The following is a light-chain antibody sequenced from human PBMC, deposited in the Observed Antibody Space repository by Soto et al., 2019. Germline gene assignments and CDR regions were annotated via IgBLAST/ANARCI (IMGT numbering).Light chain of an antibody. V-gene: IGLV2-14*01. J-gene: IGLJ2*01. CDR3: SSYTSSSTLGL. Sequence: QAVVTQPASVSGSTGQSITISCTGTSSDVGGYNYVSWYQQHPGKAPKLMIYDVSNRPSGVSNRFSGSKSGNTASLTISGLQAEDEADYYCSSYTSSSTLGLFGGGTQLTVL. CDR1: SSDVGGYNY. CDR2: DVS.